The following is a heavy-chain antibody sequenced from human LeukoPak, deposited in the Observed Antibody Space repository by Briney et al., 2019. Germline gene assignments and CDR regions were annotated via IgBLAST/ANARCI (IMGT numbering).Heavy chain of an antibody. Sequence: ASVKVSCKVSGYTLTELSMHWVRQAPGKGLEWMGGFGPEDGETIYAQKFQGRVTMTEDTSTDTAYMELSSLRSEDTAVYYCATAHLRIVVASPSDYYYGMDVWGQGTTVTVSS. V-gene: IGHV1-24*01. CDR2: FGPEDGET. D-gene: IGHD3-22*01. CDR1: GYTLTELS. J-gene: IGHJ6*02. CDR3: ATAHLRIVVASPSDYYYGMDV.